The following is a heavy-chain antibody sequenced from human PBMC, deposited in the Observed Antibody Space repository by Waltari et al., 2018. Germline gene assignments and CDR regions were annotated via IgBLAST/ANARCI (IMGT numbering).Heavy chain of an antibody. J-gene: IGHJ5*02. D-gene: IGHD2-15*01. CDR3: ASGPGYCSGGSCYAVRICFDP. Sequence: QVQRVQSGAEVQKPGSSVKVSCKASGATFSSYAISWMRQAPGQGLECLARSIPILGTANYAQNFQGRVTITANKSTSTAYMKLSSLRSEDTAVYYCASGPGYCSGGSCYAVRICFDPWGQGTLVTVSS. CDR1: GATFSSYA. CDR2: SIPILGTA. V-gene: IGHV1-69*08.